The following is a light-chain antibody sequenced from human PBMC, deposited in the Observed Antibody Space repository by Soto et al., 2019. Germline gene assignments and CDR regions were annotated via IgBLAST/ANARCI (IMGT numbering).Light chain of an antibody. Sequence: DIQMTQSPSSLSASVGDRVTITCQASQDISNYLNWYQQKPGKAPKLLIYDASNLETGVPSGFSGSGSGTDFTFTISCLQPEDIATYYCQQYDNLPFTFGPGTKVDIK. CDR2: DAS. J-gene: IGKJ3*01. CDR3: QQYDNLPFT. V-gene: IGKV1-33*01. CDR1: QDISNY.